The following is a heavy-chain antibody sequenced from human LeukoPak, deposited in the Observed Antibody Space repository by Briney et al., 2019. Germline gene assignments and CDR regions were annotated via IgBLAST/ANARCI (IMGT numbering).Heavy chain of an antibody. CDR3: ARHLKNGVCLY. CDR1: GGSFRSYA. V-gene: IGHV1-69*05. D-gene: IGHD2-8*01. J-gene: IGHJ4*02. Sequence: GASVKVSCKGSGGSFRSYAISWVRQAPGQGLEWMGGIIPVFNKPNYAQKFQGRVTITTDESTSTAYMELSSLRSEDTAIYYCARHLKNGVCLYWGQGTLVTVSS. CDR2: IIPVFNKP.